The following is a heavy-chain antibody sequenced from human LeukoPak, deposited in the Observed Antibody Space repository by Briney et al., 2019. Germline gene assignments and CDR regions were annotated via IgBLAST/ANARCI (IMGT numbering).Heavy chain of an antibody. CDR1: GGSISSSSYY. Sequence: SETLSLTCTVSGGSISSSSYYWGWIRQPPGKGLEWIGYTSGSLSDNPSLKGRVAVSVDPSQNQVSLSLTSVTAADTAVYYCARVLAIFGLDTTDFYMDVWGKGTTVTVSS. J-gene: IGHJ6*03. CDR3: ARVLAIFGLDTTDFYMDV. D-gene: IGHD3/OR15-3a*01. CDR2: TSGSL. V-gene: IGHV4-61*05.